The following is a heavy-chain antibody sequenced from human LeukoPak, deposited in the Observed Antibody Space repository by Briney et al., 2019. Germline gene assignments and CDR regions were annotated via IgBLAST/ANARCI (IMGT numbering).Heavy chain of an antibody. CDR3: ARDGIQSIDY. J-gene: IGHJ4*02. Sequence: GGSLRLSCATSGFTFRTYGMHWVRQAPGKGLEWVAFIWGDGNNQYYADSVRGRFTISRDNSKNSLYLEMNSLRAEDTAVYYCARDGIQSIDYWGQGTLVTVSS. D-gene: IGHD3-3*02. CDR2: IWGDGNNQ. CDR1: GFTFRTYG. V-gene: IGHV3-33*01.